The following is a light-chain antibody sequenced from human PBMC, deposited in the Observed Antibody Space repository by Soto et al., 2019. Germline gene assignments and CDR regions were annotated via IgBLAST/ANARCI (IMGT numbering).Light chain of an antibody. CDR1: SSNIGTFY. CDR3: AAWDDNLNAYV. J-gene: IGLJ1*01. Sequence: QSVLTQPPSASGAPGQRVTISCSGSSSNIGTFYVYWYQHLPGTAPKLLIYLGDQRASGVSDRFSGSKSGTSASLAINGLRSDDEADYYCAAWDDNLNAYVFGSGTKLTVL. V-gene: IGLV1-47*02. CDR2: LGD.